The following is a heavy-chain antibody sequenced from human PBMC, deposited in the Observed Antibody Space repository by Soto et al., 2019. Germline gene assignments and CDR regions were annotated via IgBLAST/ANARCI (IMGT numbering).Heavy chain of an antibody. CDR2: ISSNGGST. CDR3: VKGVLLRFLEWLFQDAFDI. D-gene: IGHD3-3*01. CDR1: GFTFSSYA. Sequence: GGSLRLSCSASGFTFSSYAMHWVRQAPGKGLEYVSAISSNGGSTYYADSVKGRFTISRDNSKNTLYLQMSSLRAEDTAVYYCVKGVLLRFLEWLFQDAFDIWGQGTMVTVSS. J-gene: IGHJ3*02. V-gene: IGHV3-64D*08.